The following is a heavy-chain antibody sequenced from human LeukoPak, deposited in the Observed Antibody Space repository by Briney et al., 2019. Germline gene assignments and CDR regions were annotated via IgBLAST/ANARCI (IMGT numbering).Heavy chain of an antibody. Sequence: GGTLRLSCAASGFTFSSYGMSWVRQAPGKGLEWVSAISGSGGSTYYADSVKGRFTISRDNSKNTLYLQMNSLRAEDTAVYYCAKGWRVVTASYYFDYWGQGTLVTVSS. D-gene: IGHD2-21*02. V-gene: IGHV3-23*01. CDR2: ISGSGGST. CDR3: AKGWRVVTASYYFDY. J-gene: IGHJ4*02. CDR1: GFTFSSYG.